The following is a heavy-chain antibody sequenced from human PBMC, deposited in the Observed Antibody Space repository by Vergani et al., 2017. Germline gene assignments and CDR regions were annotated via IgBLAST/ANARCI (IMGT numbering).Heavy chain of an antibody. D-gene: IGHD5-18*01. CDR3: ARGQNVDTAMVGYYFDY. V-gene: IGHV4-59*08. CDR2: IYYSGST. Sequence: QVQLQESGPGLVKPSETLSLTCTVSGGSISSYYWSWIRQPPGKGLEWIGYIYYSGSTNYNPSLKSRVTISVDTSKNQFSLKLSSVTAADTAVYYCARGQNVDTAMVGYYFDYWGQGTLVTVSS. CDR1: GGSISSYY. J-gene: IGHJ4*02.